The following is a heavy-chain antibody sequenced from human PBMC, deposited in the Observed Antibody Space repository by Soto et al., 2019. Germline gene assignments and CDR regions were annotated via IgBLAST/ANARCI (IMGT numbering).Heavy chain of an antibody. V-gene: IGHV3-33*01. CDR2: IWFDGSKK. Sequence: QVQLVESGGGVVQPGRSLKLSCAASGFSFSTYGFHWVRQAPGKGPEWVAVIWFDGSKKYYADSVEGRFTISRNNSKNTLFLQMNTLRDEDTAVYYCARDPGSVGYHFDLWGQGTLVTVSS. D-gene: IGHD3-10*01. CDR3: ARDPGSVGYHFDL. J-gene: IGHJ4*02. CDR1: GFSFSTYG.